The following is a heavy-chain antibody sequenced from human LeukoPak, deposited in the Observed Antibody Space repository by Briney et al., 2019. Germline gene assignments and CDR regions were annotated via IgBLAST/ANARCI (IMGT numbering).Heavy chain of an antibody. D-gene: IGHD3-10*01. CDR3: ARYMVRGENWFDP. Sequence: PSETLSLTCTVSGGSISSGDYYWSWIRQPPGKGLEWIGYIYYSGSTYYNPSLKSRVTISVDTSRNQFSLKLSSVTAADTAVYYCARYMVRGENWFDPWGQGTLVTVSS. CDR1: GGSISSGDYY. CDR2: IYYSGST. J-gene: IGHJ5*02. V-gene: IGHV4-30-4*08.